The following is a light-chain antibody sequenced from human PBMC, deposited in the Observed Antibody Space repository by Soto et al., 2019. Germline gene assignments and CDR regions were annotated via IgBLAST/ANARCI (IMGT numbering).Light chain of an antibody. J-gene: IGKJ2*01. CDR2: GAS. CDR1: QSVSSN. V-gene: IGKV3-15*01. Sequence: EIVITQSPATLSVSPGERATLSCRASQSVSSNLAWYQQKPGQAPRLLIYGASTRATGIPARFGGSGSGTEFTLTISSLQSEDFAVYYCQQFDDWPRTFGQATKLEIK. CDR3: QQFDDWPRT.